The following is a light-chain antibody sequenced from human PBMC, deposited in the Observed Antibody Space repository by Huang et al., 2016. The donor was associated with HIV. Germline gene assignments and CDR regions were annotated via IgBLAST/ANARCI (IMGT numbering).Light chain of an antibody. V-gene: IGKV1-5*03. CDR3: QQYDSYSRWT. J-gene: IGKJ1*01. CDR1: QSISSW. CDR2: QAS. Sequence: DIQMTQSPSTLSASVGDRVSITCRASQSISSWFAWYQQKPGKAPKLLIYQASSLQNGVPSRFSGSGSGTEFTLTISSLQPDDFATYYCQQYDSYSRWTFGQGTKVEVK.